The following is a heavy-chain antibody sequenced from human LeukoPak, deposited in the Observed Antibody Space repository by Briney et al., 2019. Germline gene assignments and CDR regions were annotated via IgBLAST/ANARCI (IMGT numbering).Heavy chain of an antibody. J-gene: IGHJ4*02. V-gene: IGHV1-18*01. CDR2: ISAHDGTR. D-gene: IGHD2/OR15-2a*01. CDR1: GYTFTNYG. Sequence: ASVKVSCKASGYTFTNYGITWVRQAPGQGLEWMGWISAHDGTRNYALKHEDRVTMTTDTSTSTAYMELRGLRSDDTAVYYCARRSTFYSSGRFYFDYWGQGTLVTVSS. CDR3: ARRSTFYSSGRFYFDY.